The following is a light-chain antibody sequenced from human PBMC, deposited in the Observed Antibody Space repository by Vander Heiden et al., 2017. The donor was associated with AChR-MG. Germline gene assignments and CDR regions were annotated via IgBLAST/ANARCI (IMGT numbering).Light chain of an antibody. CDR1: SLRRYY. CDR3: NSRDSSGNHLDWV. CDR2: GNN. J-gene: IGLJ3*02. Sequence: SSELTQAPAVSVALGQTVSITRHGDSLRRYYANWYPQEPGQAPVLVIVGNNNRPSGIPDRFSGSSSGNTASLTITGAQAEDEADDDCNSRDSSGNHLDWVFGGGTKLTVL. V-gene: IGLV3-19*01.